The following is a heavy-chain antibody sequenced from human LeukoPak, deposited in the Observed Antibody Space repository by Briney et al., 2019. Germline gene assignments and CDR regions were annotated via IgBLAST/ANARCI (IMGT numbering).Heavy chain of an antibody. Sequence: SETLSLTCAVYGGSFSGYYWSWIRQPPGKGLEWIGEINHSGSTNYNPSLKSRVTISVDTSKNLFSLKLSSVTAADTAVYYCARATGVVPAAYNWFDPWGQGTLVTVSS. CDR3: ARATGVVPAAYNWFDP. CDR2: INHSGST. J-gene: IGHJ5*02. V-gene: IGHV4-34*01. CDR1: GGSFSGYY. D-gene: IGHD2-2*01.